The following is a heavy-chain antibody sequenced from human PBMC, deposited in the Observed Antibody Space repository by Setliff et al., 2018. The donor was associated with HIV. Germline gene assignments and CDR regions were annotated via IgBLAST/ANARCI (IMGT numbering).Heavy chain of an antibody. J-gene: IGHJ4*02. CDR3: AKDPHIVGATGIDY. CDR2: IFYNGNT. D-gene: IGHD1-26*01. CDR1: GGSINRGDYY. V-gene: IGHV4-30-4*08. Sequence: PSETLSLTCSVSGGSINRGDYYCTWIRQSPGKGLEFIGYIFYNGNTYYNPSLRSRVAISIDTSKNQFSLTLRSVTAEDTAVYYCAKDPHIVGATGIDYWGQGTLVTVSS.